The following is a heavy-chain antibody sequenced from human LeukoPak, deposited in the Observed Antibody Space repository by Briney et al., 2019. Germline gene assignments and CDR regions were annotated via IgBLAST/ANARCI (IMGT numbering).Heavy chain of an antibody. Sequence: GRSLRLSCAASGFTFSDYYMSWIRQAPGKGLEWVSYISSSGSTIYYADSVKGRFTISRDNAKNSLYLQMNSLRAEDTAVYYCARDWGYCSSTSCPLDYWGQGTLVTVSS. CDR3: ARDWGYCSSTSCPLDY. CDR1: GFTFSDYY. CDR2: ISSSGSTI. D-gene: IGHD2-2*01. V-gene: IGHV3-11*01. J-gene: IGHJ4*02.